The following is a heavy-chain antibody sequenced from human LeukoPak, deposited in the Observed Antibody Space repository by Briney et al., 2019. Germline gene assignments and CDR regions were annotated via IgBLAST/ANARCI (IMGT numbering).Heavy chain of an antibody. V-gene: IGHV4-38-2*02. CDR3: AREQSYYGSGSHITSRYYYYYMDV. CDR2: IYHSGST. J-gene: IGHJ6*03. CDR1: GYSISSGYY. D-gene: IGHD3-10*01. Sequence: SETLSLTCTVSGYSISSGYYWGWIRQPPGKGLEWIGSIYHSGSTYYNPSLKSRVTISVDTSKNQFSLKLSSVTAADTAVYYCAREQSYYGSGSHITSRYYYYYMDVWGKGTTVIVSS.